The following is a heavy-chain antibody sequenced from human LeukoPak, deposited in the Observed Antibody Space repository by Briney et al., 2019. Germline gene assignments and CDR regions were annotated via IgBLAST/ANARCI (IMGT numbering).Heavy chain of an antibody. J-gene: IGHJ4*02. Sequence: GGSLRLSCAASGFTFSSYGMHWVRQAPGKGLEWVAVIWYDGSNKYYADSVKGRSTISRDNSKNTLYLQMNSLRAEDTAVYYCVRDYYYDSSGYSYYFDYWGQGTLVTVSS. CDR1: GFTFSSYG. CDR3: VRDYYYDSSGYSYYFDY. CDR2: IWYDGSNK. V-gene: IGHV3-33*01. D-gene: IGHD3-22*01.